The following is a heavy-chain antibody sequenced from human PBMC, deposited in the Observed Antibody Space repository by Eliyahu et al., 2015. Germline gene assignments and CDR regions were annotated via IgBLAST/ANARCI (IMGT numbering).Heavy chain of an antibody. D-gene: IGHD1-26*01. Sequence: EVQLVESGGGLVXPGGSLRLSCAAXGFXFSSYAMSWVXQAPGKGLEWVSAISGSGGSTYYADSVKGRFTISRDNSKKTLYVQMNSLRAEDTAVYYCAKEGQYYECFQHWGQGTLVTVSS. CDR1: GFXFSSYA. V-gene: IGHV3-23*04. CDR2: ISGSGGST. CDR3: AKEGQYYECFQH. J-gene: IGHJ1*01.